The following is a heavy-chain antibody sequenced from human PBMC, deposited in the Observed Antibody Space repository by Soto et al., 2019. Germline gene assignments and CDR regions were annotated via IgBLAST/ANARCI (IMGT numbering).Heavy chain of an antibody. CDR3: ARVITSSGWYEDY. CDR1: GFTFSDFT. V-gene: IGHV3-48*01. CDR2: ITSDSAI. Sequence: GGSLRLSCAASGFTFSDFTMNWVRQAPGKGLEWVSSITSDSAIYYADSVKGRFTISRDNVKNSLYLQMNSLRAEDTAVYYCARVITSSGWYEDYWGQGTLVTVSS. J-gene: IGHJ4*02. D-gene: IGHD6-19*01.